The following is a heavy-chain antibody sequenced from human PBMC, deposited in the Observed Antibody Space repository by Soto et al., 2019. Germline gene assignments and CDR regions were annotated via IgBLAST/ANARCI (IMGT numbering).Heavy chain of an antibody. D-gene: IGHD3-10*01. V-gene: IGHV4-34*01. CDR1: GGSFSGYY. J-gene: IGHJ5*02. CDR3: ARLAKQGKPFDP. Sequence: SETLSLTCAVYGGSFSGYYWSWIRQPPGKGLEWIGEINHSGSTNYNPSLKSRVTISVDTSKNQFSLKLSSVTAADTAVYYCARLAKQGKPFDPWGQGTLVTVSS. CDR2: INHSGST.